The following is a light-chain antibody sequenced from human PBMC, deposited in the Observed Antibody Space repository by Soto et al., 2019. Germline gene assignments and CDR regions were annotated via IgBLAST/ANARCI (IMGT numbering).Light chain of an antibody. J-gene: IGKJ1*01. V-gene: IGKV1-5*03. CDR2: KAS. CDR3: QQYNSDSWT. CDR1: QSISNY. Sequence: DIQMTQSPSTLSASVGDRVTIACRASQSISNYLAWYQQKPGKAPKLLIYKASSLESGVPSRFSGSGSGTEFTLTISSLQPDDFATYYCQQYNSDSWTFGQGTNVEIK.